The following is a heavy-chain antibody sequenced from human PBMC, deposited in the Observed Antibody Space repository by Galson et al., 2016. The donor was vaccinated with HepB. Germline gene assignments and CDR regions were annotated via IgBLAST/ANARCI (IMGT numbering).Heavy chain of an antibody. D-gene: IGHD2-8*01. CDR3: ARLRDCINGVCSAMDV. V-gene: IGHV3-74*01. Sequence: SLRLSCAASGFNSRTYWMYWIRQAPGKGLVWVSRIDSDSNNIAYADSVKGRFTIPRDNAKNTLYLQMDSLRAEDTAVYYCARLRDCINGVCSAMDVWGQGSTVIVSS. CDR1: GFNSRTYW. J-gene: IGHJ6*02. CDR2: IDSDSNNI.